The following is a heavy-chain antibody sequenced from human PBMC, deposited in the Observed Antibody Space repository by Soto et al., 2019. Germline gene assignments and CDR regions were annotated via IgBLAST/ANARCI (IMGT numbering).Heavy chain of an antibody. J-gene: IGHJ4*02. V-gene: IGHV3-33*01. D-gene: IGHD3-22*01. CDR3: GVTMIRGPLDY. CDR2: IWYDGSNK. CDR1: GFTFSSYV. Sequence: QVQLVESGGGVVQPGRSLRLSCAASGFTFSSYVMHWVRQAPGKGLEWVAVIWYDGSNKYYADSVKGRFTISRDNSKNTLYLQMNSLRAEDTAVYYCGVTMIRGPLDYWGQGTLVTVSS.